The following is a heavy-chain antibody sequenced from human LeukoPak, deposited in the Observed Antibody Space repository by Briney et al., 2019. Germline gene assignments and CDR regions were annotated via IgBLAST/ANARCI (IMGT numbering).Heavy chain of an antibody. Sequence: SVTVSCTASGGTFSRYAISWVRQAPGQGLEWMGGIIPIFGTANYAQKFQGRVTIIADESTSTAYMELSSLRSEDTAVYYCARSPSYCSGGSCYSDHFDYWGQGTLVTVSS. CDR1: GGTFSRYA. CDR3: ARSPSYCSGGSCYSDHFDY. D-gene: IGHD2-15*01. V-gene: IGHV1-69*13. CDR2: IIPIFGTA. J-gene: IGHJ4*02.